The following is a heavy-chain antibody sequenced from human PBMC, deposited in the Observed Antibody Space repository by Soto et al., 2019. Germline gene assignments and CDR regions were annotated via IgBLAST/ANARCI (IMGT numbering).Heavy chain of an antibody. V-gene: IGHV3-23*05. J-gene: IGHJ4*02. CDR3: AKDAVPGDGWWLLDH. Sequence: EVQLLESGGGLAHPGGSLRLSCTASGFTFSNYAMAWVRQAPVRGLECVAGIYGSGRGIEYADSVKGRFTISRANSKNTVYLEMNSLRGDDTAVYYCAKDAVPGDGWWLLDHWGQGTVVTVSS. CDR1: GFTFSNYA. CDR2: IYGSGRGI. D-gene: IGHD2-21*02.